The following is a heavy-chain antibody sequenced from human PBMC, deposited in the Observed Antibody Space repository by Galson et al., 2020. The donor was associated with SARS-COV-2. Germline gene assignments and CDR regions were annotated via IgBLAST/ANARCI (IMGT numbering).Heavy chain of an antibody. J-gene: IGHJ4*02. CDR3: ARDLSPPSIRYSYGYFDY. Sequence: TGGSLRLSCAASGFTFSSYAMHWVRQAPGKGLEWVAVISYDGSNKYYADSVKGRFTISRDNSKNTLYLQMNSLRAEDTAVYYCARDLSPPSIRYSYGYFDYWGQGTLVTVSS. V-gene: IGHV3-30-3*01. CDR2: ISYDGSNK. D-gene: IGHD5-18*01. CDR1: GFTFSSYA.